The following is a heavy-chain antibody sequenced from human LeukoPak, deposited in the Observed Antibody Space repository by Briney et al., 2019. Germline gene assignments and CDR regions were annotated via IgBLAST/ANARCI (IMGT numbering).Heavy chain of an antibody. D-gene: IGHD1-26*01. J-gene: IGHJ4*02. CDR3: ARGSGAPPDY. Sequence: SVKVSCKASVGTFSSDTISWGRQAPGHGLEWRGRIIHILGIANYAQKLQGRVTITADKSTSTAYMELSSLRSEDTAVYYCARGSGAPPDYWGQGTLVTVSS. CDR2: IIHILGIA. CDR1: VGTFSSDT. V-gene: IGHV1-69*02.